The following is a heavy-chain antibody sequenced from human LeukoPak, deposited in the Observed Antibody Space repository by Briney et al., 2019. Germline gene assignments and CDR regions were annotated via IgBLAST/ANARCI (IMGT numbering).Heavy chain of an antibody. CDR2: IKQDGSEK. J-gene: IGHJ4*02. Sequence: PGGSLRLSCAASGFTFRSYGMRWVRQAPGKGLDWVANIKQDGSEKYYVDSVKGRFTISRDNAKNSLYLQMNSLRAEDTAVYYCARGRYCSSTSCHYFDYWGQGTLVTVSS. V-gene: IGHV3-7*01. D-gene: IGHD2-2*01. CDR1: GFTFRSYG. CDR3: ARGRYCSSTSCHYFDY.